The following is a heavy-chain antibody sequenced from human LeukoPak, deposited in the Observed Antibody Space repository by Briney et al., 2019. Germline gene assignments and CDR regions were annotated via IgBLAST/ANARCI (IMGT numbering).Heavy chain of an antibody. Sequence: GASVKVSCKASGYTFTGYYMHWVRQAPGQGLEWMGWINPNSGGTNYAQKFQGRVTMTRDTSISTAQMELSRLRSDDTAVYYCARDTSRTIRFDPRGQGTLVTVSS. V-gene: IGHV1-2*02. J-gene: IGHJ5*02. D-gene: IGHD3-16*01. CDR2: INPNSGGT. CDR1: GYTFTGYY. CDR3: ARDTSRTIRFDP.